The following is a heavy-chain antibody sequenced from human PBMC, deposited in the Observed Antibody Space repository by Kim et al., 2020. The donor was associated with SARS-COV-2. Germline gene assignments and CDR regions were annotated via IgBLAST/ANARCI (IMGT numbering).Heavy chain of an antibody. D-gene: IGHD1-7*01. CDR3: VRGSSRTMRRFFDN. V-gene: IGHV4-39*02. J-gene: IGHJ4*02. Sequence: SETLSLTCTVSGDSISTSSYYWGWVRQPPGESLEWIGSIFYSGITYQNPSLKSRVAISIDTSKNEFSLKLTSVTAADTAVYYCVRGSSRTMRRFFDNWGQGALVNVSS. CDR1: GDSISTSSYY. CDR2: IFYSGIT.